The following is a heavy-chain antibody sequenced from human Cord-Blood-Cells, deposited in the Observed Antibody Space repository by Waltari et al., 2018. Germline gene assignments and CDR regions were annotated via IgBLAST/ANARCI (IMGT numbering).Heavy chain of an antibody. J-gene: IGHJ5*02. D-gene: IGHD2-8*02. CDR2: IYHSGST. CDR1: GGSISSGGYS. CDR3: ARGGVVYAYNWFDP. V-gene: IGHV4-30-2*01. Sequence: QLQLQESGSGLVKPSQTLSLTCAVSGGSISSGGYSWSWIRQPPGKGLEWIGYIYHSGSTYYTPSLKSRVTISVDRSKNQFSLKLSSVTAADTAVYYCARGGVVYAYNWFDPWGQGTLVTVSS.